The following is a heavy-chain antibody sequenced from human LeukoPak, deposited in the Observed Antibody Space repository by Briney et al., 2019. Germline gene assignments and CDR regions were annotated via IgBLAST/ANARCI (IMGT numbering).Heavy chain of an antibody. CDR3: ARGRRIQLWTPTDY. J-gene: IGHJ4*02. CDR1: GFTFSSYS. Sequence: GGSLRLSCAASGFTFSSYSMNWVRQAPGKGLEWVSSISSSSSYIYYADSVKGRFTISRDNAKNSLYLQMNSLRAEDTAVYYCARGRRIQLWTPTDYWGQGTLVTVSS. CDR2: ISSSSSYI. V-gene: IGHV3-21*01. D-gene: IGHD5-18*01.